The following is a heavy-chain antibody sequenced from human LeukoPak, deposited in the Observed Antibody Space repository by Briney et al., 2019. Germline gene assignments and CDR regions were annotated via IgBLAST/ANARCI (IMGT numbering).Heavy chain of an antibody. CDR2: IYYSGST. D-gene: IGHD1-26*01. Sequence: WVRQAPGKGLEWIGSIYYSGSTYYNPSLKSRVTISVDTSKNQFSLKLSSVTAADTAVYYCARHAPTLVDPRFDPWGQGTLVTVSS. V-gene: IGHV4-39*01. CDR3: ARHAPTLVDPRFDP. J-gene: IGHJ5*02.